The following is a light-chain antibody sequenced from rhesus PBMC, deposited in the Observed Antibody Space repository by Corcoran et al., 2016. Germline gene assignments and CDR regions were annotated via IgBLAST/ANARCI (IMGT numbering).Light chain of an antibody. J-gene: IGKJ1*01. CDR3: QQHDNSPWT. Sequence: DIQMTQSPSSLSASVGDRVTITCRASQGISNWLAWYQQKPGKAPKLLIYRASNLETGVPSRFSGSGSGTDVTLTVSSLKTEDIATDYCQQHDNSPWTFGQGTKVEIK. CDR1: QGISNW. V-gene: IGKV1-69*01. CDR2: RAS.